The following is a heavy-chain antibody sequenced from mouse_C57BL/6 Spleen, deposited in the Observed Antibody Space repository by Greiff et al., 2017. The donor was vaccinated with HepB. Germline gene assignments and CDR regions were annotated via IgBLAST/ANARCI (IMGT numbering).Heavy chain of an antibody. Sequence: VQLQQSGAELVKPGASVKLSCTASGFNIKDYYMHWVKQRTEQGLEWIGWIDPEDGETKYAQTFQGKATITADPSSNTAYLQLSSLTSEDTDVYYCARYYESAGYYVDYWGEGTALAVSS. CDR1: GFNIKDYY. D-gene: IGHD2-4*01. CDR2: IDPEDGET. CDR3: ARYYESAGYYVDY. V-gene: IGHV14-2*01. J-gene: IGHJ2*01.